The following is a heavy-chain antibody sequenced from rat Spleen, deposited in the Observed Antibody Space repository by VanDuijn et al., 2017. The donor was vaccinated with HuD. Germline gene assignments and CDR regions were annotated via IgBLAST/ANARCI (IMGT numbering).Heavy chain of an antibody. CDR1: GFSLTSYH. J-gene: IGHJ4*01. D-gene: IGHD1-9*01. V-gene: IGHV2-72*01. CDR2: IWAGGGT. CDR3: ARHQDGYNSNLLYVMDA. Sequence: QVQLKESGPGLVQPSQTLSLTCTVSGFSLTSYHVSWVRQPPGKSLVWMGTIWAGGGTNYNSAVQSRLSISRDTSKSQVFLKMNSLQPEDTGTYYCARHQDGYNSNLLYVMDAWGQGASVTVSS.